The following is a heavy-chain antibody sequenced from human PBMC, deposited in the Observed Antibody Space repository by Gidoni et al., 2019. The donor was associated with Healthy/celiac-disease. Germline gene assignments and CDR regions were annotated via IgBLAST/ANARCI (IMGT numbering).Heavy chain of an antibody. CDR1: GFTFISYG. J-gene: IGHJ4*02. CDR2: IWYDGSNK. V-gene: IGHV3-33*01. CDR3: AREALDQRGYSSPFDY. D-gene: IGHD5-18*01. Sequence: QVPLVESGGGVGQPGRSLRLACAASGFTFISYGRHWVRQAPGKGLEWVAVIWYDGSNKYYADSVKGRFTISRDNSKNTLYLKMNSLRAEDTAVYYCAREALDQRGYSSPFDYWGQGTLVTVSS.